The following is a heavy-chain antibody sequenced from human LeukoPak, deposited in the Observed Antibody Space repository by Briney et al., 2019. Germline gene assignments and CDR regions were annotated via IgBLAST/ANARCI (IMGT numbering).Heavy chain of an antibody. V-gene: IGHV4-31*03. D-gene: IGHD3-10*01. Sequence: SGPTLVNPTQTLTLTCTFSGFSLSSSGMCVSWIRQPPGKGLEWIGYIYYSGSTYYNPSLKSRVTTSVDTSKNQFSLKLSSVTAADTAVYYCARDAPHGYGSGRRDYGMDVWGQGTTVTVSS. CDR3: ARDAPHGYGSGRRDYGMDV. CDR1: GFSLSSSGMC. J-gene: IGHJ6*02. CDR2: IYYSGST.